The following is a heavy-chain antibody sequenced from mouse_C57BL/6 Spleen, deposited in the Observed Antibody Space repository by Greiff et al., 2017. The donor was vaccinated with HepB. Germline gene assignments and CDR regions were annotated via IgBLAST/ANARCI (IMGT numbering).Heavy chain of an antibody. CDR1: GYTFTSYW. CDR3: ARGIYYYGSSYDYYAMDY. D-gene: IGHD1-1*01. CDR2: IDPSDSYT. V-gene: IGHV1-69*01. Sequence: QVQLQQPGAELVMPGASVKLSCKASGYTFTSYWMHWVKQRPGQGLEWIGEIDPSDSYTNYNQKFKGKSTLTVDKSSSTAYMQLSSLTSEDSAVYYCARGIYYYGSSYDYYAMDYWGQGTSVTVSS. J-gene: IGHJ4*01.